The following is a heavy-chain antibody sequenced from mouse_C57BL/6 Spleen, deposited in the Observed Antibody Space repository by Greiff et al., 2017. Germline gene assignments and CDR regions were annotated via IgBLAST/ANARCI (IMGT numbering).Heavy chain of an antibody. CDR3: ARKDSNDYFDY. Sequence: EVKVVESGGGLVKPGGSLKLSCAASGFTFSDYGMHWVRQAPEKGLEWVAYISSGSSTIYYADTVKGRFTISRDTAKNTLFLQMTSLRAEDTAMYYCARKDSNDYFDYWGQGTTLTVSS. CDR2: ISSGSSTI. V-gene: IGHV5-17*01. J-gene: IGHJ2*01. D-gene: IGHD2-5*01. CDR1: GFTFSDYG.